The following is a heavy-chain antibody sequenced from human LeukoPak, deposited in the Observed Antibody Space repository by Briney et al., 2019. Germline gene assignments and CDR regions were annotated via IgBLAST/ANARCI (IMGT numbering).Heavy chain of an antibody. Sequence: GGSLRLSCAASGFTVSSNFMNWVRQAPGTGLEWVSLIYSGGATYYADSVKGRFTISRDNSKNTLYLQMNSLRAEDAAVYYCATRGRSSSGHGFSLDCWGQGTLVTVSS. V-gene: IGHV3-66*01. CDR2: IYSGGAT. D-gene: IGHD6-6*01. CDR1: GFTVSSNF. J-gene: IGHJ4*02. CDR3: ATRGRSSSGHGFSLDC.